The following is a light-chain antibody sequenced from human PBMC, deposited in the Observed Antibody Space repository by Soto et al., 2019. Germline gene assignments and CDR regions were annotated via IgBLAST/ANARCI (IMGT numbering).Light chain of an antibody. Sequence: QSVLTQPPSVSGAPGQRVTISCTGSSSNIGAGYDVHWYQQLPGTAPKLLIYGNSNRPSGVPDRFSGSKSGTSASLAITGLRAEDEADYYCQSYDSSLSGWVFGRGTKLPVL. CDR2: GNS. J-gene: IGLJ3*02. V-gene: IGLV1-40*01. CDR3: QSYDSSLSGWV. CDR1: SSNIGAGYD.